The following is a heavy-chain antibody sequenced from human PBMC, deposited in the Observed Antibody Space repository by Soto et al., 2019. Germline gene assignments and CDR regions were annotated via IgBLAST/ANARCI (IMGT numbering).Heavy chain of an antibody. D-gene: IGHD3-22*01. J-gene: IGHJ4*02. Sequence: GGSLRLSCAASGFIFRTYGMHWVRQPPGKGLEWVAVISYEGNNQYYADSVKGRFTISRDNSKNTLYLQMNSLRAEDTAVYYCAKGSHYYDSSGYYLIDHWGQGTLVTVSS. CDR2: ISYEGNNQ. CDR3: AKGSHYYDSSGYYLIDH. CDR1: GFIFRTYG. V-gene: IGHV3-30*18.